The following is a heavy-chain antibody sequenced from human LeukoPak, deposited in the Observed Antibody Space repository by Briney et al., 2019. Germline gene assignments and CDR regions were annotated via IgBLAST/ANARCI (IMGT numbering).Heavy chain of an antibody. CDR3: ARPARAAFDI. CDR2: INPNSGST. V-gene: IGHV1-2*02. CDR1: GYTFTGYY. J-gene: IGHJ3*02. Sequence: ASVKVSCKTSGYTFTGYYMHWVRQAPGQGLEWMGWINPNSGSTNYPQKFQGRVTMTRDTSISTAYMELSSLTPDDTAVYYCARPARAAFDIWGQGTMVTVSS.